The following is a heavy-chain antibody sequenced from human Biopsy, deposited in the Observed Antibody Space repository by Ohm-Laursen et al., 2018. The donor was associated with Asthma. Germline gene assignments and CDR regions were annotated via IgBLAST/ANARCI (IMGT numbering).Heavy chain of an antibody. Sequence: SLRLSCSASGFAVSRDHMFWVRQAPGKGLEWVSGISWNSGTIGYADSVKGRFTISRDNAKNSLYLQMNSLGPEDTDVYYCARDMGAGPNQPPSGSGSSHLYGMDVWGQGTTVTVSS. D-gene: IGHD3-10*01. V-gene: IGHV3-9*01. CDR2: ISWNSGTI. CDR1: GFAVSRDH. CDR3: ARDMGAGPNQPPSGSGSSHLYGMDV. J-gene: IGHJ6*02.